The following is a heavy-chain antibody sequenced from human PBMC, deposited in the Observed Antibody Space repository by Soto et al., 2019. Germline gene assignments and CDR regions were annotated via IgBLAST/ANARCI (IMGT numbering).Heavy chain of an antibody. D-gene: IGHD1-26*01. J-gene: IGHJ4*02. V-gene: IGHV1-18*04. CDR2: ISAYNGNT. CDR1: GYTFTSYG. CDR3: ARVGLEREWERWESVYYFDY. Sequence: QVQLVQSGAEVKKPGASVKVTCKASGYTFTSYGVTWVRQAPGQGLEWMEWISAYNGNTNYAQKLQGRVTMTTDTYTSSAYMGLRSLRSDDTAVYYCARVGLEREWERWESVYYFDYWGQGTLVTVSS.